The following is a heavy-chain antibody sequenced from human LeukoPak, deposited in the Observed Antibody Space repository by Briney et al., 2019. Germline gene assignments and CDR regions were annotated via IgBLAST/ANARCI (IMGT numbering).Heavy chain of an antibody. CDR1: GYTFRSYG. J-gene: IGHJ4*02. Sequence: APVTVSCKASGYTFRSYGISWVRQAPGQGLEWMGWISAYNGNTNYAQNLQGRVTMTTDTSTSTAYMELRSLRSDDTAVYYCARDPVGYCSSSSCYTGGDFDYWGQGTLVTVSS. CDR2: ISAYNGNT. V-gene: IGHV1-18*01. CDR3: ARDPVGYCSSSSCYTGGDFDY. D-gene: IGHD2-2*02.